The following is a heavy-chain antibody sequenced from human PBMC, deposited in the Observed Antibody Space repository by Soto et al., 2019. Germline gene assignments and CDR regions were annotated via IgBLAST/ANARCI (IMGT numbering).Heavy chain of an antibody. Sequence: ASVKVSCKASGYTFTSYAMHWVRQAPGQRLEWMGWINAGNGNTKYSQKFQGRVTITRDTSASAAYMELSSLRSEDTAVYYCARDKGGRNSRFDPGGKETLVTVPS. V-gene: IGHV1-3*01. CDR3: ARDKGGRNSRFDP. CDR1: GYTFTSYA. D-gene: IGHD4-4*01. J-gene: IGHJ5*02. CDR2: INAGNGNT.